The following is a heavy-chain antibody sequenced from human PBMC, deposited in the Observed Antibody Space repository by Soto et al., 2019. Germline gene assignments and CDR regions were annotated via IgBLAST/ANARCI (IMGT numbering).Heavy chain of an antibody. CDR1: GGSIRSGAFS. J-gene: IGHJ4*02. CDR2: IYHSGST. Sequence: SETLSLTCTVSGGSIRSGAFSWSWIRQPPGKGLEWIGYIYHSGSTYYIPSLRSRVAISMDRPKNQFSLHLSSVTAEDTAVYFCARVRYSDNWHGLIDFWGLGTLVTVSS. D-gene: IGHD4-4*01. CDR3: ARVRYSDNWHGLIDF. V-gene: IGHV4-30-2*01.